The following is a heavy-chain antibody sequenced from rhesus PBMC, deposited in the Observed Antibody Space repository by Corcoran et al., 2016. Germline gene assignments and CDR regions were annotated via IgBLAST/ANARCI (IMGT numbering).Heavy chain of an antibody. CDR1: GGSISSSYYY. D-gene: IGHD6-43*01. Sequence: QVQLQESGPGLVKPSETLSLTCDVSGGSISSSYYYWRWLRQAPGKGLEWIGYISYSGITNYNPSLKSRVTISRDTSKNQFSLKLTSMTAADTAVYYCARLSSSDAFDFWGQGLRVTVSS. V-gene: IGHV4-122*02. CDR3: ARLSSSDAFDF. CDR2: ISYSGIT. J-gene: IGHJ3*01.